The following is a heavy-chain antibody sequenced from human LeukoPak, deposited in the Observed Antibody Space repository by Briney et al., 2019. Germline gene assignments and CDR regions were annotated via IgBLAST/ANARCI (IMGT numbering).Heavy chain of an antibody. J-gene: IGHJ6*03. V-gene: IGHV1-18*01. CDR3: ALGGVLRFLEWLLYPFYNYYYMDV. Sequence: ASVKVSCKASGYIFTRSVITWVRQAPGQGLEWTGWISVYNGNTNYAQKIQGRVTMSTDTSTSTAYMELRSLRSDDTAAYYCALGGVLRFLEWLLYPFYNYYYMDVWGKGTTVTVSS. D-gene: IGHD3-3*01. CDR1: GYIFTRSV. CDR2: ISVYNGNT.